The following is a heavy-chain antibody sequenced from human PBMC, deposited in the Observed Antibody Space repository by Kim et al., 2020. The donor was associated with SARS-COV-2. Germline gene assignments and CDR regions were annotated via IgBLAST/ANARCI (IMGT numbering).Heavy chain of an antibody. J-gene: IGHJ3*02. Sequence: SAAVKCKFTISRDDSKSIDYLQMNSLKTEDTAVYYCTREKWELLRDAFDIWGQGTMVTVSS. D-gene: IGHD1-26*01. CDR3: TREKWELLRDAFDI. V-gene: IGHV3-49*02.